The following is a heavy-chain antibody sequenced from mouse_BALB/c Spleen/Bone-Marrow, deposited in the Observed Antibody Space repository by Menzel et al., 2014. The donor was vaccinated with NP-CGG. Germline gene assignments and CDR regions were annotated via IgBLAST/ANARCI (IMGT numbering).Heavy chain of an antibody. CDR3: ARPGDYDAMDY. CDR2: INPDSSTI. V-gene: IGHV4-1*02. CDR1: RFDFSRYW. Sequence: VQLKESGGGLVQPGGSLKLSCAASRFDFSRYWMSWVRQAPGKGLEWIGEINPDSSTINYTPSLKDKFIISRDNAKNTLYLQMSKVRSEDTALYYCARPGDYDAMDYWGQGTSVTVSS. J-gene: IGHJ4*01.